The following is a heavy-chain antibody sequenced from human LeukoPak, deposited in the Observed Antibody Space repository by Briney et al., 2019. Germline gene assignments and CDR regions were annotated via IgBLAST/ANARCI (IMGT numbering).Heavy chain of an antibody. CDR3: AREILVGAQFDY. CDR1: GGSISSGSYY. J-gene: IGHJ4*02. Sequence: SQTLSLTCTVSGGSISSGSYYWSWIRQPAGKGLEWIGRIYTSGSTNYNPSLKSRVTTSVDTSKNQFSLKLSSVTAADTAVYYCAREILVGAQFDYWGQGTLVTVSS. CDR2: IYTSGST. D-gene: IGHD2-8*02. V-gene: IGHV4-61*02.